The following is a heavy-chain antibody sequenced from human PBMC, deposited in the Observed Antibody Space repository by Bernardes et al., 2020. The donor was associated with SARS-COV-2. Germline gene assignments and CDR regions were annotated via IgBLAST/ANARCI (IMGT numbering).Heavy chain of an antibody. CDR3: TRDHLPNDASDI. CDR1: GFRFGDYA. J-gene: IGHJ3*02. CDR2: IRNKAYGGTT. V-gene: IGHV3-49*04. Sequence: GSLRLSCTASGFRFGDYAMSWVRQAPGKGLEWLGFIRNKAYGGTTQYAASVRGRFTISRDDSKSIAYLQMNSLITEDTAVYYCTRDHLPNDASDIWGQGTMVTVSS.